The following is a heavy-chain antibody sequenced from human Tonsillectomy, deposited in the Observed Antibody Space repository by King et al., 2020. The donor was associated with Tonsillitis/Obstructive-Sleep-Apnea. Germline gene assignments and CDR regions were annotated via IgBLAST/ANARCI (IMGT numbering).Heavy chain of an antibody. CDR2: ITPFNGNT. V-gene: IGHV1-45*02. CDR3: ATWGGDYSNYFRREDKHHMDV. J-gene: IGHJ6*03. D-gene: IGHD4-11*01. Sequence: QLVQSGAEVKKTGSSVKVSCKASGYTFTYRYLHWVRQAPGQALEWMGWITPFNGNTNYAQKFQDRVTITRDRSMSTAYMELSSLRSEDTAMYYCATWGGDYSNYFRREDKHHMDVWGKGTTVTVSS. CDR1: GYTFTYRY.